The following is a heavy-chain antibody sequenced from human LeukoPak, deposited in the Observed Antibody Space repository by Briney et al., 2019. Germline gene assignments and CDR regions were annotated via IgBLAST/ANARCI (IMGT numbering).Heavy chain of an antibody. CDR1: GFTFSSYA. D-gene: IGHD2-21*02. CDR3: ARGGHFVGVTSGVLAEYSQH. Sequence: AGGSLRLSCSASGFTFSSYAMHWVRQAPGKGLEYVSAISSNGGSTYYADSVKGRFTISRDNSKNTLYLQMSSLRAEDTAVYYLARGGHFVGVTSGVLAEYSQHWGQGTLVTVSS. V-gene: IGHV3-64D*06. J-gene: IGHJ1*01. CDR2: ISSNGGST.